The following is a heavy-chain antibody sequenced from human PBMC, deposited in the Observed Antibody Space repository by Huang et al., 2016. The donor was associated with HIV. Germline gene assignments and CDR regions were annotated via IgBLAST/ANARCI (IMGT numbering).Heavy chain of an antibody. Sequence: QVQLQESGPGLVKPSETLSLTCTVSGGSISSHYGSWIRQPPGKGLEWIGSIYYSGSTNYNPSLKSRVTISVDTSKNQVSLKLSSVTAADTAVYYCARDTMVRGFDYWGQGTLVTVSS. CDR1: GGSISSHY. D-gene: IGHD3-10*01. J-gene: IGHJ4*02. CDR2: IYYSGST. CDR3: ARDTMVRGFDY. V-gene: IGHV4-59*11.